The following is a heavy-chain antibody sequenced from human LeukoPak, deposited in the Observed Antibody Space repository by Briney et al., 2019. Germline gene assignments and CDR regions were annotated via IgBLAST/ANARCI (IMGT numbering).Heavy chain of an antibody. J-gene: IGHJ4*02. V-gene: IGHV3-21*01. Sequence: AGGSLRLSCAASGFTFSSYSMNWVRQAPGKGLEWVSSISSSSSYIYYADSVKGRFTISRDNAKNSLYLQMNSLRAEDTAIYYCAREWDSGSSSIDYWGPGILVTVSS. CDR1: GFTFSSYS. D-gene: IGHD5-12*01. CDR3: AREWDSGSSSIDY. CDR2: ISSSSSYI.